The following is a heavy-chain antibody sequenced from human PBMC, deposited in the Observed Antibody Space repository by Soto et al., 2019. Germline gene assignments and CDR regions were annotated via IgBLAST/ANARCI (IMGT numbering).Heavy chain of an antibody. CDR3: ARVPSSSWYGLGVYYLDY. CDR1: GYTFIDYY. CDR2: IDPSGGST. J-gene: IGHJ4*02. Sequence: QVTLVQSGAEVKKPGASVKVSCEASGYTFIDYYLHWVRQAPGQGLEWMGIIDPSGGSTSYAQKFQDRVTMTRDTSTSTVYMELSSLRAEDTAVYYCARVPSSSWYGLGVYYLDYWGQGTLVTVS. D-gene: IGHD6-13*01. V-gene: IGHV1-46*01.